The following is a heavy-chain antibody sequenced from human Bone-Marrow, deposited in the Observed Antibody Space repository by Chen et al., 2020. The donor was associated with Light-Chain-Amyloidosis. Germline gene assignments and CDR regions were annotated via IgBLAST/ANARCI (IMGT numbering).Heavy chain of an antibody. V-gene: IGHV5-51*01. CDR1: GYTFPNYW. J-gene: IGHJ4*02. CDR2: IYPDDSDA. Sequence: EVQLEQSGPEVKKPGESLKISCKGSGYTFPNYWIGWVRQMPGKGLEWMGVIYPDDSDARYSPSFACQVPISADKSITTAYLQWRHRKASDTAMYYCARRRDGYNFDYWGQGTLVTVSS. CDR3: ARRRDGYNFDY. D-gene: IGHD5-12*01.